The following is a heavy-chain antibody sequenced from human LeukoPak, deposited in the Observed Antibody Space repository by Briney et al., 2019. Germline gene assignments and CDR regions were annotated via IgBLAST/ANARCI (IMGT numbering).Heavy chain of an antibody. Sequence: SETLSLTCTVSSGSISSYYWSWIRQPPGKGLEWIGYIYYSGSTNYNPSLKSRVTISVDTSKNQFSLKLSSVTAADTAVYYCARGTMGMTTVNYFDYWGQGTLVTVSS. D-gene: IGHD4-11*01. CDR3: ARGTMGMTTVNYFDY. CDR1: SGSISSYY. V-gene: IGHV4-59*01. J-gene: IGHJ4*02. CDR2: IYYSGST.